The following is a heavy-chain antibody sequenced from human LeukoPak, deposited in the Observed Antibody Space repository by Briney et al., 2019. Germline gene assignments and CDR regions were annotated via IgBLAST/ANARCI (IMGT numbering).Heavy chain of an antibody. CDR3: ARYAITNTKTRKSALFDY. D-gene: IGHD3-10*01. CDR1: GGSISTDY. V-gene: IGHV4-59*01. Sequence: SETLSLTCTVSGGSISTDYWNWIRQPPGKELEWVGYIYYSGSTNYNPSLKSRVTISVDTSKNQFSLKLSSVTAADTAVYYCARYAITNTKTRKSALFDYWGQGTLVTVSS. J-gene: IGHJ4*02. CDR2: IYYSGST.